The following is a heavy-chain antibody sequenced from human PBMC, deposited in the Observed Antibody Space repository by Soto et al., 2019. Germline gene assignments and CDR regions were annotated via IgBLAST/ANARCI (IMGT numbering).Heavy chain of an antibody. CDR3: ARESEDLTSNFDY. CDR1: GFTFTRYS. Sequence: GGSLRLSCAASGFTFTRYSMNWVRQASGKGLEWVSSISSTTNYIYYGDSMKGRFTISRDNAKNSLYLEMNSLRAEDTAVYYCARESEDLTSNFDYWGQGTLVTVSS. CDR2: ISSTTNYI. J-gene: IGHJ4*02. V-gene: IGHV3-21*06.